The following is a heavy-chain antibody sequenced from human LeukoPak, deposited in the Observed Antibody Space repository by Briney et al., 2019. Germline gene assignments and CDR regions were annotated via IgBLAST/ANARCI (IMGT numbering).Heavy chain of an antibody. CDR1: GLTLSNVW. V-gene: IGHV3-15*07. Sequence: GGSLRLSCAVSGLTLSNVWMNWVRQAPGKGLEWVGRIRSQTAGGTTDFAAPVKGRFSISRDDSKNSLYLQMNSLTSEDTAVYYCARSYDYGDYYFDYWGQGTLVTVSS. J-gene: IGHJ4*02. D-gene: IGHD4-17*01. CDR3: ARSYDYGDYYFDY. CDR2: IRSQTAGGTT.